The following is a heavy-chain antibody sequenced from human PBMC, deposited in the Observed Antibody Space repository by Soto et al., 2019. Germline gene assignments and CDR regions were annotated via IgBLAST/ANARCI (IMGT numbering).Heavy chain of an antibody. Sequence: SGPTLVNPTQTLTLTCTFSGFSLSTSGMCVSWIRQPPGKALEWLALIDWDDDKYYSTSLKTRLTISKDTSKNQVVLTMTNMDTVDTATYYCARIRGIQGRYYYGMDVWGQGTTVTVSS. CDR1: GFSLSTSGMC. V-gene: IGHV2-70*01. J-gene: IGHJ6*02. D-gene: IGHD6-13*01. CDR2: IDWDDDK. CDR3: ARIRGIQGRYYYGMDV.